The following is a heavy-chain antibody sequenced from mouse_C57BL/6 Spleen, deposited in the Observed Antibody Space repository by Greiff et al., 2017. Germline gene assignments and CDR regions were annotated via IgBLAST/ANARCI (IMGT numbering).Heavy chain of an antibody. CDR2: IYPGDGDT. CDR1: GYAFSSSW. Sequence: VQLQQSGPELVKPGASVKISCKASGYAFSSSWMNWVKQRPGKGLEWIGRIYPGDGDTNYNGKFKGKATLTADKSSSTAYMQLSSLTSEDSAVYFCARSGLIPDYFDYWGQGTTLTVSS. J-gene: IGHJ2*01. V-gene: IGHV1-82*01. D-gene: IGHD3-1*01. CDR3: ARSGLIPDYFDY.